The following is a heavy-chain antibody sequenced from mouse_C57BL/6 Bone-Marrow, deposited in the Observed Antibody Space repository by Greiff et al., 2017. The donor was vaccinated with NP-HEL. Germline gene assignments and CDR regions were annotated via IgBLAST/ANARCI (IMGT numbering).Heavy chain of an antibody. Sequence: EVMLVESGGGLVQPGGSLKLSCAASGFTFSDYSMYWVSQTPEKRLEWVAYISNGGGRTYYPDTVKGRFTISRDKAKNTLYLQMSRLKSEDTAMYYGARGALLWYQAWFAYWGQGTMVTVSA. V-gene: IGHV5-12*01. CDR2: ISNGGGRT. D-gene: IGHD2-1*01. J-gene: IGHJ3*01. CDR1: GFTFSDYS. CDR3: ARGALLWYQAWFAY.